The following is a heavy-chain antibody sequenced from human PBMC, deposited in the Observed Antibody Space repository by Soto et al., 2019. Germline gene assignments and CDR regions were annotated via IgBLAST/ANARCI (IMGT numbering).Heavy chain of an antibody. CDR1: GYTFAHYG. CDR3: ARAHSRSPLDY. Sequence: QVQLVQSGTEVKKPGASVKVSCKSSGYTFAHYGFTWVRQAPRQRLEWMGWISGYNGNTNYVQKFQGRVTMTTDTSTSTAYMELRSLRSDDTAVYYCARAHSRSPLDYWGQGTLVTV. CDR2: ISGYNGNT. V-gene: IGHV1-18*01. J-gene: IGHJ4*02. D-gene: IGHD6-6*01.